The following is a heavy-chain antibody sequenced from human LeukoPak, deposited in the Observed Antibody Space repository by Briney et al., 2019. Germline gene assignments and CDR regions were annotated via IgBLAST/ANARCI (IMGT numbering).Heavy chain of an antibody. V-gene: IGHV4-39*01. Sequence: SETLSLTCTVSGGSISSSSYYWGWIRQPPGKGLEWIGSIYYSGSTYYNPSLKSRVTISVDTSKNQFSLKLSSVTAADTAVYYCARLTLSGVPADYWGQGTLVTVSS. CDR1: GGSISSSSYY. D-gene: IGHD2/OR15-2a*01. CDR3: ARLTLSGVPADY. J-gene: IGHJ4*02. CDR2: IYYSGST.